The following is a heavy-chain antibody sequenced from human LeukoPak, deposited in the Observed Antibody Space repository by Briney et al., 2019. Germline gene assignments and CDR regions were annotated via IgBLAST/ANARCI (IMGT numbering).Heavy chain of an antibody. CDR3: AKTYYDFWSGYSYYFDY. Sequence: TGGSLRLSCAASGFTFSSYAMSWVRQAPGKGLEWVLAISGSGGSTYYADSVKGRFTISRDNSKNTLYLQMNSLRAEDTAVYYCAKTYYDFWSGYSYYFDYWGQGTLVTVSS. CDR1: GFTFSSYA. J-gene: IGHJ4*02. CDR2: ISGSGGST. D-gene: IGHD3-3*01. V-gene: IGHV3-23*01.